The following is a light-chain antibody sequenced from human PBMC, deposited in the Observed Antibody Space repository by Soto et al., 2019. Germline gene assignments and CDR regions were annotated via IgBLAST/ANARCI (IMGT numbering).Light chain of an antibody. Sequence: EIVLTQSPGTLSLSPGERATLSCRASQSVSSSYLAWYQQKPGQAPRLLIYGASSRATGIPDRFSGSGSGTDFTLTISRLEPEDLAVYYCPQYGSSLWTFGQGTKVEIK. CDR2: GAS. V-gene: IGKV3-20*01. CDR3: PQYGSSLWT. CDR1: QSVSSSY. J-gene: IGKJ1*01.